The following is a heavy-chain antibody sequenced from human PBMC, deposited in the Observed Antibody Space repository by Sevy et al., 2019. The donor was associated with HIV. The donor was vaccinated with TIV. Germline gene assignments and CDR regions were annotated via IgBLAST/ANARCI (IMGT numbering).Heavy chain of an antibody. Sequence: LQRGSLRLSCAASGFSFSSYAMSWVRQTPGKGLQRVSVISGSGGSTYYADSVKGRFTIFRDNSRNTVYLQMNSLRAEDTAVYYCARRPDLGVVILTGVLDVWGQGTTVTVSS. J-gene: IGHJ6*02. CDR3: ARRPDLGVVILTGVLDV. CDR1: GFSFSSYA. CDR2: ISGSGGST. V-gene: IGHV3-23*01. D-gene: IGHD3-3*01.